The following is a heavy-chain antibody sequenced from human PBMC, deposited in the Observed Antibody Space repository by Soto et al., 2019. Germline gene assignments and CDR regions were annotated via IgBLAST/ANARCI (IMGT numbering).Heavy chain of an antibody. CDR3: AADFEPDYDILPGYLPGVNF. Sequence: SETLSLTCTVSGGSISSGGYYWSWIRQHPGKGLEWIGYIYYGGSTHYNPSLKSRVTISVDTSKNQFSLKLSPVTAADTAVYYCAADFEPDYDILPGYLPGVNFWGQGTLVTFSS. V-gene: IGHV4-31*03. CDR2: IYYGGST. CDR1: GGSISSGGYY. D-gene: IGHD3-9*01. J-gene: IGHJ4*02.